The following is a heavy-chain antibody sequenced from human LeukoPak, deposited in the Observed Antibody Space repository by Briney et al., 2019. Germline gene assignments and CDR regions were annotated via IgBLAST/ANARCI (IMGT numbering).Heavy chain of an antibody. V-gene: IGHV3-30-3*01. D-gene: IGHD4-17*01. J-gene: IGHJ4*02. CDR3: ARGSGTTVPQLGY. CDR1: EFNFRNYT. CDR2: ISYDGSNK. Sequence: PGGSLRLSCAASEFNFRNYTMYWVRQAPGKGLQWVAVISYDGSNKYYADSVKGRFTISRDNSKNTLYLQMNSLRAEDTAVYYCARGSGTTVPQLGYWGQGTLVTVSS.